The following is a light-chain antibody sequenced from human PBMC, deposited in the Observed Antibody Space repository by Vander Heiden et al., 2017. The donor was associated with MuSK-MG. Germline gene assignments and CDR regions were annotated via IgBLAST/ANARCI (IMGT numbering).Light chain of an antibody. V-gene: IGKV3-20*01. CDR2: ATS. Sequence: IVFTQSPGSLSLSPGERATLSCRASQSVSSNYLAWYQQKPGQVPRLLIFATSSRATGIPDRFSGSGSGTDFTLTISRRGPEDFAVYYCQQDGSSPRTFGQGTKVEIK. CDR3: QQDGSSPRT. CDR1: QSVSSNY. J-gene: IGKJ1*01.